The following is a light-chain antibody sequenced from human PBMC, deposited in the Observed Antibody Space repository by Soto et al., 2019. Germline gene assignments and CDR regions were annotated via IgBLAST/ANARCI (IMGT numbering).Light chain of an antibody. V-gene: IGKV3-15*01. Sequence: DILMTQSPDSLAVPLGERATINCKSSQNNKNYLAWYQQKPGQAPRLLIYDTSTRANGIPARFSASGSGTEFTLTISSLQSEDFAVYYCQQYNNGWTFGQGTKVDIK. CDR2: DTS. CDR3: QQYNNGWT. J-gene: IGKJ1*01. CDR1: QNNKNY.